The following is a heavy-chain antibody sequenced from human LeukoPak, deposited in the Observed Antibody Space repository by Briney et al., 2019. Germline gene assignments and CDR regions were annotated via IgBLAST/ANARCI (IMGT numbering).Heavy chain of an antibody. CDR3: ARERGDDAFDI. Sequence: GGSLRLSCAASGFTFSSYSMTWVRQAPGKGLEWVSSISSSSSYIYYADSVKGRFTISRDNAKNSLYLQMNSLRAEDTAVYYCARERGDDAFDIWGQGTMVTVSS. CDR1: GFTFSSYS. D-gene: IGHD3-16*01. J-gene: IGHJ3*02. CDR2: ISSSSSYI. V-gene: IGHV3-21*01.